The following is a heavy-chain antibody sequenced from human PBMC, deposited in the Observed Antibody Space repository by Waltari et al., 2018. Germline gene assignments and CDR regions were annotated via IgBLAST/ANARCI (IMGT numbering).Heavy chain of an antibody. J-gene: IGHJ4*02. Sequence: EVQLVESGGGLVKPGGSLRLSCAASGFTFSSYSMNWVRQAPGKGLEWVSSISSSSSYIYYADSVKGRFTISRDNAKNSLYLQMNSLRAEDTAVYYCAREEGIWVVAATELDYWGQGTLVTVSS. CDR3: AREEGIWVVAATELDY. CDR1: GFTFSSYS. CDR2: ISSSSSYI. D-gene: IGHD2-15*01. V-gene: IGHV3-21*01.